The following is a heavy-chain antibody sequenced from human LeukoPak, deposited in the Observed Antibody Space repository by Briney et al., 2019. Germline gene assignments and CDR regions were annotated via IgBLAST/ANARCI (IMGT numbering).Heavy chain of an antibody. CDR1: GFTLSNYW. CDR3: AGGSGYLIDY. V-gene: IGHV3-7*01. Sequence: GGSLRLSCAVPGFTLSNYWMTWVRQAPGKGLEWVANIKQDGRQKEYVDAVKGRFTISRDNTKGSLYLQMDSLRVEDTAVYYCAGGSGYLIDYWGQGTLVTVSS. CDR2: IKQDGRQK. J-gene: IGHJ4*02. D-gene: IGHD3-22*01.